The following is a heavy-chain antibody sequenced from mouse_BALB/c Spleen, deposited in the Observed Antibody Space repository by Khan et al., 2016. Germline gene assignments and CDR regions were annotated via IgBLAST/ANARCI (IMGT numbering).Heavy chain of an antibody. Sequence: VELVESGPGLVAPSQSLSITCTVSGFSLPTYAVSWVRQPPGNGLEWLGVIWGDGNTNYHSALKSRLSISKDNSKSQVFLKLNSLQTDDTATYYCAKNPSNWDVDYFDYWGQGTTLTVSS. CDR1: GFSLPTYA. D-gene: IGHD4-1*01. J-gene: IGHJ2*01. V-gene: IGHV2-3*01. CDR3: AKNPSNWDVDYFDY. CDR2: IWGDGNT.